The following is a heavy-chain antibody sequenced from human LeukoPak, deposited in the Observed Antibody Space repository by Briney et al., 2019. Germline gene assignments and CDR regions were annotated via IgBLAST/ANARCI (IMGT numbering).Heavy chain of an antibody. D-gene: IGHD6-13*01. CDR1: AGSISSGGYY. V-gene: IGHV4-31*03. CDR2: TYYSGST. J-gene: IGHJ4*02. Sequence: HTHSLTCTISAGSISSGGYYRSWIRQHPGKGLEWIGYTYYSGSTYYNPSLKSRVTISVDTSKNQFSLKLSSVAAADTAVYYCAASPLRIAAAGSDYWGQGTLVTVSS. CDR3: AASPLRIAAAGSDY.